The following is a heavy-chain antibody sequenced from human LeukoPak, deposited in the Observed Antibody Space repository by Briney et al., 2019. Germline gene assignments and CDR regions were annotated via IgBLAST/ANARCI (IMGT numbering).Heavy chain of an antibody. CDR3: ATTSGYFYY. J-gene: IGHJ4*02. CDR2: INPSSGDT. CDR1: AYTFTDYY. V-gene: IGHV1-2*06. D-gene: IGHD1-26*01. Sequence: ASVTLSCKASAYTFTDYYVHWVRQAPGQGLEWMGRINPSSGDTNYAQNFQGRVTMTRHTSISTAYMELSRLRSDDTAVYYCATTSGYFYYWGQGTLVTVSS.